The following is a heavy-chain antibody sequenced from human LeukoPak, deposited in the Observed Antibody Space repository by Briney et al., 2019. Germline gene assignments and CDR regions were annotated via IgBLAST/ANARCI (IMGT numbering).Heavy chain of an antibody. Sequence: PSETLSLTCTVSGGSISSYYWSWIRQPPGKGLEWIGYIYYSGSTNYNPSLKSRVTISVDTSKNQFSLKLSSVTAADTAVYYCARWSSSGWYSRYFDLWGRGTLVTVSS. V-gene: IGHV4-59*01. D-gene: IGHD6-19*01. CDR3: ARWSSSGWYSRYFDL. CDR2: IYYSGST. CDR1: GGSISSYY. J-gene: IGHJ2*01.